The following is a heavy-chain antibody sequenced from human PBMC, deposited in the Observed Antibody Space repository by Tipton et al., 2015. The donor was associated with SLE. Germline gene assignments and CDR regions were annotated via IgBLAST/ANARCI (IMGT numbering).Heavy chain of an antibody. CDR3: ASAVVVNNDWYFDL. D-gene: IGHD3-22*01. J-gene: IGHJ2*01. Sequence: TLSLTCAVSGYSISSGYYWGWIRQPPRKGLEWIGSIYHSGSTYYNPSLKSRVTISVDTSKNQFSLKLSSVTAADTAVYYCASAVVVNNDWYFDLWGRGTLVTVSS. CDR2: IYHSGST. CDR1: GYSISSGYY. V-gene: IGHV4-38-2*01.